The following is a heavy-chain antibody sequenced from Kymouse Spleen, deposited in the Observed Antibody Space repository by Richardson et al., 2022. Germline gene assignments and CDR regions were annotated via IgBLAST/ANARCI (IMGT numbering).Heavy chain of an antibody. CDR1: GGSISSGGYY. V-gene: IGHV4-31*03. D-gene: IGHD3-10*01. J-gene: IGHJ5*02. CDR2: IYYSGST. Sequence: QVQLQESGPGLVKPSQTLSLTCTVSGGSISSGGYYWSWIRQHPGKGLEWIGYIYYSGSTYYNPSLKSRVTISVDTSKNQFSLKLSSVTAADTAVYYCARDTMVRGVTLSTPGAREPWSPSPQ. CDR3: ARDTMVRGVTLSTP.